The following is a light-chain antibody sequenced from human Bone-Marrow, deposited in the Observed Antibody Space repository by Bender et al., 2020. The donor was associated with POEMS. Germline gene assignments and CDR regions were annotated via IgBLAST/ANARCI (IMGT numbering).Light chain of an antibody. CDR3: SSYAGNNNLV. Sequence: QSALTQSASVSGSPGQSITISCTGTRSDIGNYNYVSWYQQHPGKAPKLIVYEVTTRPSGVSERFSGSKSVNTASLTISGLQAEDEADYYCSSYAGNNNLVFGGGTKLTVL. V-gene: IGLV2-14*01. J-gene: IGLJ2*01. CDR2: EVT. CDR1: RSDIGNYNY.